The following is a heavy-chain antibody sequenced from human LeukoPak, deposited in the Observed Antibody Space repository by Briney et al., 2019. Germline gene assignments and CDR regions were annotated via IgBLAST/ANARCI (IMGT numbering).Heavy chain of an antibody. J-gene: IGHJ4*02. V-gene: IGHV3-30*02. Sequence: PGGSLRLSCAASGFTFSGYGMHWVRQAPGKGLEWVAFIRYDGSNKYYADSVKGRFTISRDNSKNTLYLQMNSLRAEDTAVYYCPKDGSRLEGLPIDYWGQGTLVTVSS. D-gene: IGHD3/OR15-3a*01. CDR2: IRYDGSNK. CDR3: PKDGSRLEGLPIDY. CDR1: GFTFSGYG.